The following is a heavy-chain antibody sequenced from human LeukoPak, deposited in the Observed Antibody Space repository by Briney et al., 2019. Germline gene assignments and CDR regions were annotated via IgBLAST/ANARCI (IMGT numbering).Heavy chain of an antibody. Sequence: ASVKVSCKASGFTFTDYYLHWVRQAPGQVLEWMGWISPNNGDTDYAQKFQGRVRMTTDTSISTAYMDLSRLTSNDTAMYYCAREGPLSSIKHWGQGTLVTVSS. CDR2: ISPNNGDT. J-gene: IGHJ1*01. D-gene: IGHD5-12*01. CDR1: GFTFTDYY. CDR3: AREGPLSSIKH. V-gene: IGHV1-2*02.